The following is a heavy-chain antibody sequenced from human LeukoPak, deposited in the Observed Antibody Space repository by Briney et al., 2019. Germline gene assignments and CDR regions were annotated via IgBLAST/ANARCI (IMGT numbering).Heavy chain of an antibody. V-gene: IGHV1-46*01. J-gene: IGHJ4*02. CDR2: VDPHDGRT. CDR1: GYTFANYY. Sequence: ASVKVSCKASGYTFANYYMHWVRQAPGQGLEWMGVVDPHDGRTTYAQKFQGRVTMTRDVSTTTIYMELRSLRSEDTAMFYCARTRNYNFGNWGQGTLVTVSS. CDR3: ARTRNYNFGN. D-gene: IGHD1-1*01.